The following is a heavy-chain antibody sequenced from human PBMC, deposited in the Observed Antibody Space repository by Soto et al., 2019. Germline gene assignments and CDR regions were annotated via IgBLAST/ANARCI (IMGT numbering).Heavy chain of an antibody. V-gene: IGHV4-59*01. CDR3: ARGNPTIFGVVIIWGGYMDV. CDR2: IYYSGST. CDR1: GGSISSYY. D-gene: IGHD3-3*01. J-gene: IGHJ6*03. Sequence: SETLSLTCTVSGGSISSYYWSWIRQPPGKGLEWIGYIYYSGSTNYNPSLKSRVTISVDTSKNQFSLKLSSVTAADTAVYYCARGNPTIFGVVIIWGGYMDVWGKGTTVTVSS.